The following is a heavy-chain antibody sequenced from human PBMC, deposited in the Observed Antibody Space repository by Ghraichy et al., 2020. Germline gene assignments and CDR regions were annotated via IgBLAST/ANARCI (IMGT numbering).Heavy chain of an antibody. Sequence: SETLSLTCTVSGGSISSGGYYWSWIRQHPGKGLEWIGYIYYSGSTYYNPSLKSRVTISVDTSKNQFSLKLSSVTAADTAVYYCARGGRRYFDGDIGYWGQGTLVTVSS. V-gene: IGHV4-31*03. CDR3: ARGGRRYFDGDIGY. CDR2: IYYSGST. CDR1: GGSISSGGYY. J-gene: IGHJ4*02. D-gene: IGHD3-9*01.